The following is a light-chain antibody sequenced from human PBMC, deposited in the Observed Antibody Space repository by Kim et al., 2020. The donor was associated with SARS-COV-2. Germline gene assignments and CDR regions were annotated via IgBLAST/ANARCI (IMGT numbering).Light chain of an antibody. V-gene: IGLV1-47*01. CDR1: TAHLCNNS. CDR3: VVWDGSLRGRV. J-gene: IGLJ3*02. CDR2: NNE. Sequence: RLRIYCSGSTAHLCNNSVSCHQQFPASALKLLSYNNEQRPSGVPERFAGSKSSTSASLAISGLRSEDEAAFYCVVWDGSLRGRVCGGRTQLTVL.